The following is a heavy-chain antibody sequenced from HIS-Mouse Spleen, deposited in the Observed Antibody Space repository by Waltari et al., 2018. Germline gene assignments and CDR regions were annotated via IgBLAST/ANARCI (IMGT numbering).Heavy chain of an antibody. CDR1: CRSIRSSSYY. D-gene: IGHD6-13*01. CDR2: IYYSGST. Sequence: QLQLQESGPELVKPSETLSLTCTVSCRSIRSSSYYLVWMRQPPGKGLEWIGSIYYSGSTYYNPSLKSRVTISVDTSKNQFSLKLSSVTAADTAVYYCAREIPYSSSWYDWYFDLWGRGTLVTVSS. CDR3: AREIPYSSSWYDWYFDL. J-gene: IGHJ2*01. V-gene: IGHV4-39*07.